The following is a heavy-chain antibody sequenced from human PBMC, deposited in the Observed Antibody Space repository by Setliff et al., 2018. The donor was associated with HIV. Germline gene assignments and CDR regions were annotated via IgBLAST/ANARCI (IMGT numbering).Heavy chain of an antibody. J-gene: IGHJ4*02. Sequence: ASVKVSCKASTYTFSSYVINWVRQAPGQGLEWMGRISVYNGNTIYAQKLQGRVIMTTDTSTSTAYMELRSLRSDDTAVYYCARDRLNVYSSGWGVGYWGQGTLVTVSS. CDR2: ISVYNGNT. V-gene: IGHV1-18*01. CDR1: TYTFSSYV. CDR3: ARDRLNVYSSGWGVGY. D-gene: IGHD6-25*01.